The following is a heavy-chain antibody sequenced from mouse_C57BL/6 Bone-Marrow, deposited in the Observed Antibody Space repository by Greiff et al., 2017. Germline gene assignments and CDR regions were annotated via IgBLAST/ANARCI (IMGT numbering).Heavy chain of an antibody. J-gene: IGHJ4*01. D-gene: IGHD2-14*01. CDR1: GYTFTSYG. Sequence: QVQLQQSGAELARPGASVKLSCKASGYTFTSYGISWVKQRTGQGLEWIGEIYPRSGNTYYNEKFKGKATLTADKSSSTAYMELRSLTSEDTAVYFCARSKVHYYAMDYWGQGTSVTVSS. CDR3: ARSKVHYYAMDY. CDR2: IYPRSGNT. V-gene: IGHV1-81*01.